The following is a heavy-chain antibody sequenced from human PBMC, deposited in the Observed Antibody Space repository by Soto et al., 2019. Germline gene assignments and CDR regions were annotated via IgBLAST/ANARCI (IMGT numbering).Heavy chain of an antibody. V-gene: IGHV4-30-2*01. Sequence: QLQLQESDSGLVKPSQTLSLTCAVSGGSINSGDYSWSWIRQPPGKGLEWIGYIYHSGSTYYNPSRKSRVTISVDRSKNQFSLKLSSVTAADTAVYYCARVGYYYGMDVWGQGTTVTVSS. CDR1: GGSINSGDYS. J-gene: IGHJ6*02. CDR3: ARVGYYYGMDV. CDR2: IYHSGST.